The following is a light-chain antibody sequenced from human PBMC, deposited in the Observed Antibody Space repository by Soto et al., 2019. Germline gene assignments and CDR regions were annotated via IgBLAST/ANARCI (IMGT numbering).Light chain of an antibody. CDR3: GTWDSSLSDYV. J-gene: IGLJ1*01. Sequence: QSVLTQPPPVSAAPGQKVTISCSGSSSNIGNNYVSWYQQLPGTAPKLLIYENNKRPSGIPDRFSGSKSGTSATLGITGLQTGDEADYYCGTWDSSLSDYVFGTGTKVTVL. CDR2: ENN. V-gene: IGLV1-51*02. CDR1: SSNIGNNY.